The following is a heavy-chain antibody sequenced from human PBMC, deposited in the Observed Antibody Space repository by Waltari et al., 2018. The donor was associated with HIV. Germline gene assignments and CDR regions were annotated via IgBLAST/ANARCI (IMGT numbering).Heavy chain of an antibody. D-gene: IGHD6-13*01. Sequence: QVQLVESGGGVVQPGRSLRLSCATPGFTLSSSGMHWVRQAPGKGLEWVTVIWYDGSKKYYADSVKGRFTISRDNSKNTLYLQMNSLRIEDTAVYYCARKYSSSWGAPFDYWGQGTLVTVSS. V-gene: IGHV3-33*01. J-gene: IGHJ4*02. CDR1: GFTLSSSG. CDR2: IWYDGSKK. CDR3: ARKYSSSWGAPFDY.